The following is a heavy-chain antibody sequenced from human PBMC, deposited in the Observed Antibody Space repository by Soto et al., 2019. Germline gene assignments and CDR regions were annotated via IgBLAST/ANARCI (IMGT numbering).Heavy chain of an antibody. V-gene: IGHV4-39*01. Sequence: QLQLQESGPGLVKPSETLSLTCTVSGGSISSSRYYWGWMRQPPGKGREGIGSIYYSGSTYYNPSLKSRVTISVDTSKNQVSLKLSSVTAADTAVYYCASLRARAMVDYWGQGTLVTVSS. D-gene: IGHD5-18*01. CDR3: ASLRARAMVDY. J-gene: IGHJ4*02. CDR2: IYYSGST. CDR1: GGSISSSRYY.